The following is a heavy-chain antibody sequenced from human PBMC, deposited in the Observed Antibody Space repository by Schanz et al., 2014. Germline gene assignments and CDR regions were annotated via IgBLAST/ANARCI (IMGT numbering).Heavy chain of an antibody. Sequence: EVQLVESGGGLVQPGGSLRLSCAASGFSFSTYAMSWVRQAPGQGLEWVSGINTSGGSRYYAESVKGRFTISRDNSKNLVVLQMNSLRVDDTAVYYCTKEDATALWYFEHWGQGTLVTVSS. CDR2: INTSGGSR. CDR1: GFSFSTYA. D-gene: IGHD6-13*01. CDR3: TKEDATALWYFEH. V-gene: IGHV3-23*04. J-gene: IGHJ4*02.